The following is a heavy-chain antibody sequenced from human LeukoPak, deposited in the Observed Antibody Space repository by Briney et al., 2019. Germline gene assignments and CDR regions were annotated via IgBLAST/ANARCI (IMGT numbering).Heavy chain of an antibody. D-gene: IGHD6-13*01. CDR3: AIVIAAAGTCYFDY. CDR2: INAGNGNT. CDR1: GYTFTSYA. V-gene: IGHV1-3*01. J-gene: IGHJ4*02. Sequence: ASVKVSCKASGYTFTSYAMHWVRQAPGQRLEWMGWINAGNGNTKYSQKFQGRVTITRDTSASTAYMELSSLRSEDTAVYCCAIVIAAAGTCYFDYWGQGTLVTVSS.